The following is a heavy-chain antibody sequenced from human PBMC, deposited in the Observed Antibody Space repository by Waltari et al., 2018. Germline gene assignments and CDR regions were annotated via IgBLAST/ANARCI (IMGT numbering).Heavy chain of an antibody. CDR1: GGSISSSSYY. Sequence: QLQLQESGPGLVKPSETLSLTCTVSGGSISSSSYYWGWIRQPPGKGLEWIGSIYYSGSTYYNPSLKSRVTISVDTSKNQFSLKLSSVTAADTAVYYCEQTVALYPYYYGMDVWGQGTTVTVSS. CDR2: IYYSGST. V-gene: IGHV4-39*01. D-gene: IGHD3-16*02. CDR3: EQTVALYPYYYGMDV. J-gene: IGHJ6*02.